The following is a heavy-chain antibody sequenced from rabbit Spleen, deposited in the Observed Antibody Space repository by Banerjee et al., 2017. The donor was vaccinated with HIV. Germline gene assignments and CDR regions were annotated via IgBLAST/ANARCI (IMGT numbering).Heavy chain of an antibody. V-gene: IGHV1S40*01. CDR2: IDAGSSDFT. D-gene: IGHD1-1*01. CDR3: ARDSSSSFSSYGMDL. J-gene: IGHJ6*01. CDR1: GISFGISDY. Sequence: QSLEESGGGLVKPGGTLTLTCKASGISFGISDYMCWVRQALGKGLEWIACIDAGSSDFTYHANWAKGRFTISKTSSTTVTLQATSLTVADTATYFCARDSSSSFSSYGMDLCGHGTLVTVS.